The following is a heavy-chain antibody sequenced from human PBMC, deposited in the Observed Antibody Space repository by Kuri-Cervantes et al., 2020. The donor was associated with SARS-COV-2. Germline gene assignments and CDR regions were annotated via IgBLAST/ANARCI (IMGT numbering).Heavy chain of an antibody. CDR2: ISSSSSYI. CDR3: ARENHNDFWSGYLGY. CDR1: GFTFSSYS. J-gene: IGHJ4*02. D-gene: IGHD3-3*01. Sequence: GESLKISCAASGFTFSSYSMNWVRQAPGKGLEWVSSISSSSSYIYYADSVKGRFTISRDNAKNSLYLQMNSLRAEDTAVYYCARENHNDFWSGYLGYWGQGTRVTVSS. V-gene: IGHV3-21*01.